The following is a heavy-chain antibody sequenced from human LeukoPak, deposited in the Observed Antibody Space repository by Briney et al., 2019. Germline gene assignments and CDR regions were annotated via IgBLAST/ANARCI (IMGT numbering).Heavy chain of an antibody. CDR2: IWYDGSNK. V-gene: IGHV3-33*06. CDR1: GFTFSSYG. CDR3: AKDRAHYSSGWRGFFDY. Sequence: PGRSVRLSCAASGFTFSSYGMHWVRQAPGKGLEWVAVIWYDGSNKYYADSVKGRFTISRDDSKNTLYLQMNSLRAEDTAVYYCAKDRAHYSSGWRGFFDYWGQGTLVTVSS. J-gene: IGHJ4*02. D-gene: IGHD6-19*01.